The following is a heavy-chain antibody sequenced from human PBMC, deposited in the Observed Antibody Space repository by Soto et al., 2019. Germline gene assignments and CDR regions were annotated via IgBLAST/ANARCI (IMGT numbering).Heavy chain of an antibody. CDR2: ICDDGGNK. V-gene: IGHV3-23*01. Sequence: GGSLRLSCAASGFTFSSYAMSWVRQAPGKGLEWVASICDDGGNKYYTDSVKGRFTISRDNSKNTLYLQMNSLRAEDAAVYYCATKDGGDAYFDYWGQGTLVTVSS. CDR1: GFTFSSYA. CDR3: ATKDGGDAYFDY. J-gene: IGHJ4*02.